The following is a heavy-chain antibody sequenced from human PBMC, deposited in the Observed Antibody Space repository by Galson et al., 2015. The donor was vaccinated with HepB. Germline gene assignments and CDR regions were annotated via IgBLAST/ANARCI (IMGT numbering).Heavy chain of an antibody. CDR3: ARESWDSLGPDY. CDR1: GGSISSYY. V-gene: IGHV4-59*01. Sequence: SETLSLTCTVSGGSISSYYWCWIRQPPGKGLEWIGYIYYSGSTNYNPSLKSRVTISVDTSKNQFSLKLSSVTAADTAVYYCARESWDSLGPDYWGQGTLVTVSS. D-gene: IGHD3-16*01. J-gene: IGHJ4*02. CDR2: IYYSGST.